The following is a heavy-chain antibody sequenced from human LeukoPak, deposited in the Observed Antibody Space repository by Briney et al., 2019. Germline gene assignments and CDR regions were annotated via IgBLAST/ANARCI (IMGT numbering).Heavy chain of an antibody. J-gene: IGHJ4*02. CDR1: GGTFSSYA. V-gene: IGHV1-69*13. CDR2: IIPIFGTA. CDR3: ARGQTGY. Sequence: ASVKVSCXASGGTFSSYAISWVRQAHGQGLEWMAGIIPIFGTANYAQKFQGRVTITADESTSTAYMELSSLRSEDTAVYYCARGQTGYWGQGTLVTVSS.